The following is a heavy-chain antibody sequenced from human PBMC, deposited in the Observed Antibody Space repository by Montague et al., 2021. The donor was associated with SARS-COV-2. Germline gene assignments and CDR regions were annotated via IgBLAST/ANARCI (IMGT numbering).Heavy chain of an antibody. V-gene: IGHV4-59*01. D-gene: IGHD5-24*01. CDR2: IYYSGST. Sequence: SETLSLTYAVSGGSISSYYWSWIRQPPGKGLEWIGYIYYSGSTNYNPSLKSRVTISVDTSKNQFSLKLSSVTAADTAVYYCARGGGGRDCYNPWGQGTLVTVSS. CDR1: GGSISSYY. CDR3: ARGGGGRDCYNP. J-gene: IGHJ5*02.